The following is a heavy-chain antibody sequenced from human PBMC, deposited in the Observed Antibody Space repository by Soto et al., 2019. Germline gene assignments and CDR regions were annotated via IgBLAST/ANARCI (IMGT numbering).Heavy chain of an antibody. CDR3: ARLGYYGSGSFLADY. J-gene: IGHJ4*02. V-gene: IGHV4-59*08. CDR2: MYYSGST. CDR1: GDSIRSYY. Sequence: QVQLQESGPGLVKPSETLSLTCTVSGDSIRSYYWSWIRQPPGKGLESIGCMYYSGSTNYNPPLKSRVTISVDTSKNRFSLKLSSVTAADTAVYYCARLGYYGSGSFLADYWGQGTLVTVSS. D-gene: IGHD3-10*01.